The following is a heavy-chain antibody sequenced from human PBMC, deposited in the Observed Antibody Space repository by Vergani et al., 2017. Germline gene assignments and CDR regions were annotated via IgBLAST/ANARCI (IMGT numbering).Heavy chain of an antibody. CDR3: AKGVPAIFGVVTYFDY. V-gene: IGHV4-59*01. D-gene: IGHD3-3*01. CDR2: IYYSGST. Sequence: QVQLQESGPGLVKPSETLSLTCTVSGGSISSYYWSWIRQPPGKGLEWIGYIYYSGSTNYNPSLKSRVTISVDTSKNQFSLKLSSVTAADTAVYYCAKGVPAIFGVVTYFDYWGQGTLVTVSS. J-gene: IGHJ4*02. CDR1: GGSISSYY.